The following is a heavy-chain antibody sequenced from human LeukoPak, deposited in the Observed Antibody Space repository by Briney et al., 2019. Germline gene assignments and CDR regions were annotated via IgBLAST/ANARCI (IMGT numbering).Heavy chain of an antibody. V-gene: IGHV3-15*01. CDR2: ITSKTSDEAT. CDR1: GLTFGNAW. D-gene: IGHD3-22*01. Sequence: GGSRRLSCAASGLTFGNAWMSWVRQAPGKGLEWVARITSKTSDEATDYAAPVRGRFTISRDDSKATLYLQMDSLETEDTAIYYCTTYRYSYGSTGYSYFDYWDQGILVTVSS. CDR3: TTYRYSYGSTGYSYFDY. J-gene: IGHJ4*02.